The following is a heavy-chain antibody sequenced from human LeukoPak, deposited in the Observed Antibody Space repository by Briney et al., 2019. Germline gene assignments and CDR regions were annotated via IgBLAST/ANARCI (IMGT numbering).Heavy chain of an antibody. J-gene: IGHJ6*02. V-gene: IGHV4-59*01. CDR2: IYYSGST. Sequence: SETLSLTCTVSGGSISSYYWSWIRQPPGKGLEWIGYIYYSGSTNYNPSLKSRVTISVDTSKNQFSLKLSSVTAADTAVYYCARAGLGGSYFLQGAPPNYYYYGMDVWGQGTTVTVSS. CDR1: GGSISSYY. CDR3: ARAGLGGSYFLQGAPPNYYYYGMDV. D-gene: IGHD1-26*01.